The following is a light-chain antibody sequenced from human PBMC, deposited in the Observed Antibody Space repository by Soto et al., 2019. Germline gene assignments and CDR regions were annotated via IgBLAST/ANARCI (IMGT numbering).Light chain of an antibody. CDR2: DAS. J-gene: IGKJ1*01. CDR1: QSISSW. Sequence: DIQMTQSPSTLSASVGDRVTITCRASQSISSWLAWYQQKPGKAPKFLMYDASTLESGVPSRFSGSGSGTDFNLTITSLQSEDFAVYYCQQYYHWPRTFGQGTKVDIK. V-gene: IGKV1-5*01. CDR3: QQYYHWPRT.